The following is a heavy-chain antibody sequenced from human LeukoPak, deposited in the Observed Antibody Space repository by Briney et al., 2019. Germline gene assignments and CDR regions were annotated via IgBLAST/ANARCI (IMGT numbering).Heavy chain of an antibody. CDR3: ARHWVWGVVAATLGKFDY. V-gene: IGHV4-39*01. Sequence: SETLSLTCTVSGGSISNSSYYWGWIRQPPGKGLEWIGSIYYSGSTHYNPSLKSRVTISVDTSKNQFSLKLSSVTAADTAVYYYARHWVWGVVAATLGKFDYWGQGTLVTVSS. J-gene: IGHJ4*02. D-gene: IGHD2-15*01. CDR1: GGSISNSSYY. CDR2: IYYSGST.